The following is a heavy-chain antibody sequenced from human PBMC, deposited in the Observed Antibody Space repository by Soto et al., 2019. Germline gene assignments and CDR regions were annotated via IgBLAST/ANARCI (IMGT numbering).Heavy chain of an antibody. D-gene: IGHD5-12*01. J-gene: IGHJ4*02. CDR3: AKTHSIVATNSFDL. Sequence: EVQLLESGGGVAQPGGSLRLSCEASGITFSTYAMTWVRQAPGKGLEWVSSTSGRGDNSGDTYFADSVKGRFTISRDSSKSTVYLQMNSLRAEDTAVYYCAKTHSIVATNSFDLWGRGTLVTVSS. CDR1: GITFSTYA. CDR2: TSGRGDNSGDT. V-gene: IGHV3-23*01.